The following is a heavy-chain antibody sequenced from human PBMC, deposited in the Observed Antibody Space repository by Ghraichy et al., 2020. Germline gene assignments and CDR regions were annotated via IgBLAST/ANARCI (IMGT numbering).Heavy chain of an antibody. J-gene: IGHJ5*02. V-gene: IGHV3-21*01. CDR2: ITAGSGFE. D-gene: IGHD3-3*01. CDR3: ATESPISIFGGIIHFDN. CDR1: GFTFSTYD. Sequence: GGSLRLSCAASGFTFSTYDMNWVRQAPGKGLEWVSSITAGSGFEFYADSVRGRFTISRDNAENSLYLQMNSLRAEDTAIYYCATESPISIFGGIIHFDNWGQGTLVSVSS.